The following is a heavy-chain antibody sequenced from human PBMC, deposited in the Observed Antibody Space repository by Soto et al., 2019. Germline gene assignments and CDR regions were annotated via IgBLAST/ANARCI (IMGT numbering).Heavy chain of an antibody. CDR2: IIPIFGTA. V-gene: IGHV1-69*13. D-gene: IGHD5-12*01. Sequence: SVKVSCKASGGTFSSYAISWVRQAPGQGLEWMGGIIPIFGTANYAQKFQGRVTITADESTSTAYMELSSLRSEDTAVYCCASILGVEMATISYPYYFDYWGQGTLVTVSS. CDR3: ASILGVEMATISYPYYFDY. CDR1: GGTFSSYA. J-gene: IGHJ4*02.